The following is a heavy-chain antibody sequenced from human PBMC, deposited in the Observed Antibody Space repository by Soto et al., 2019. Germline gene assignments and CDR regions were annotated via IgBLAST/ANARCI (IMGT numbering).Heavy chain of an antibody. Sequence: GESLKISCKGSGYSFTSNWISWVRQMPGKGLEWMGRIDPSDSYTNYSPSFQGHVTISADKSISTAYLQWSSLKASDTAMYYCASLLDTAMVPYYYYYYRMDVWGQGTTVTVSS. D-gene: IGHD5-18*01. J-gene: IGHJ6*02. CDR2: IDPSDSYT. CDR3: ASLLDTAMVPYYYYYYRMDV. CDR1: GYSFTSNW. V-gene: IGHV5-10-1*01.